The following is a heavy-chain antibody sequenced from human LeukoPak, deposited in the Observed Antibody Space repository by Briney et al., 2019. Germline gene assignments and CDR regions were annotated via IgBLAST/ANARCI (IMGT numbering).Heavy chain of an antibody. V-gene: IGHV1-8*02. D-gene: IGHD6-13*01. CDR3: ARGRYSSRRYFDY. Sequence: ASVKVSCKASGYTFTGYYMHWVRQATGQGLEWMGWMNPNSGNTGYAQKFQGRVTMTRNTSISTAYMELSSLRSEDTAVYYCARGRYSSRRYFDYWGQGTLVTVSS. J-gene: IGHJ4*02. CDR1: GYTFTGYY. CDR2: MNPNSGNT.